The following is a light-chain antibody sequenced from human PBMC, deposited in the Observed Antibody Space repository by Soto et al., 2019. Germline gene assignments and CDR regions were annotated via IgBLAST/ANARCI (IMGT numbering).Light chain of an antibody. CDR1: QSISSSY. CDR2: GAS. CDR3: QQHDSSPWT. V-gene: IGKV3-20*01. J-gene: IGKJ1*01. Sequence: EIVLTQSPGTLSLSPGERATLSCRASQSISSSYLAIAWYQQKPGQPPRLLIYGASSRATGIPDRFSGSGSATDFTLTISRLEPKDFAVYYCQQHDSSPWTFGQGTRVEIK.